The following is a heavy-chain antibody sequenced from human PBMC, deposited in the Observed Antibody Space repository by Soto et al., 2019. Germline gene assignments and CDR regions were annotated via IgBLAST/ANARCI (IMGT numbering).Heavy chain of an antibody. CDR3: ARDPYYYYDSSGYVI. CDR1: GFTFSSYW. V-gene: IGHV3-74*01. D-gene: IGHD3-22*01. J-gene: IGHJ4*02. CDR2: INSDGSST. Sequence: GGSLRLSCAASGFTFSSYWMHWVRQAPGKGLVWVSRINSDGSSTSYADSVKGRFTISRDNAKNTLYLQMNSLRAEDTAVYYCARDPYYYYDSSGYVIWGQGTLVTVSS.